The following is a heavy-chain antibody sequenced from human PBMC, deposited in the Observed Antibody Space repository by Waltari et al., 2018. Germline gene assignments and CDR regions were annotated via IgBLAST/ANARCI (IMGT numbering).Heavy chain of an antibody. V-gene: IGHV4-39*01. D-gene: IGHD5-12*01. CDR2: ISYTGAT. CDR3: ATYIGASIGTAAFDV. Sequence: AWIRQAPGQGLEWVGTISYTGATYNSPSLTSRVTMSRDTSKNQLSLKLGSVTAADTAVYYCATYIGASIGTAAFDVWGRGTMVIVSS. J-gene: IGHJ3*01.